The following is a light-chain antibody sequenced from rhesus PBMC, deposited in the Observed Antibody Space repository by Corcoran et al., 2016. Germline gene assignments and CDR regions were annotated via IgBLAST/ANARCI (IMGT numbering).Light chain of an antibody. V-gene: IGKV1-25*01. CDR2: YAT. J-gene: IGKJ2*01. Sequence: DIQMTQSPSSVSASVGDRVTITCRASQGISSYLAWYQQKPGKAPKLLIYYATTLQSGVPSRFRGSGSGTECTLTISSLQPEDIATYYCQQYNRLPYSFGQGTKVEIE. CDR1: QGISSY. CDR3: QQYNRLPYS.